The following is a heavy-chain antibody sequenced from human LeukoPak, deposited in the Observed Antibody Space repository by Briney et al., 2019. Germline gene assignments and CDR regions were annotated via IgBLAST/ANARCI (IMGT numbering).Heavy chain of an antibody. CDR1: GGSINSGDYY. D-gene: IGHD3-10*01. CDR3: ARSAHGSRSYYNR. Sequence: SETLSLTCTVSGGSINSGDYYWGWIRQHPGKGLEWIGYIYYSGRTYYSPSLKSRVTISVDTSENQFSLKLSSVTAADTAVYYCARSAHGSRSYYNRWGQGTLVTVSS. CDR2: IYYSGRT. J-gene: IGHJ4*02. V-gene: IGHV4-31*03.